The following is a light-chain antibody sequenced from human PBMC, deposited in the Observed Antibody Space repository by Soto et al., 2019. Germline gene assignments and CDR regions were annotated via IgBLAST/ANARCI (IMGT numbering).Light chain of an antibody. CDR3: QQYNNWPS. CDR1: QSITTY. Sequence: VLTQSPATLSLSPGERATLSCRASQSITTYLAWYQQRPGQAPRLLIYDASTRATGVPARFRGGGSGTEFTLTISSLQSEDFAVYYCQQYNNWPSFGQGTKVDIK. J-gene: IGKJ1*01. V-gene: IGKV3-15*01. CDR2: DAS.